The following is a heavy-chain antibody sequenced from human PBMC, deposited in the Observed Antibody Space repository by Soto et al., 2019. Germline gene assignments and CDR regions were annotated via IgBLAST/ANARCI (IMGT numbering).Heavy chain of an antibody. Sequence: ASVKVSCKASGYTFTGYYMHWVRQAPGQGLEWMGWINPNSGGTNYAQKFQGWVTMTRDTSISTAYMELSRLRSDDTAVYYCARDRPDDGSGSYPTPYGMDGWGQGTKVTVSS. CDR2: INPNSGGT. D-gene: IGHD3-10*01. V-gene: IGHV1-2*04. J-gene: IGHJ6*02. CDR3: ARDRPDDGSGSYPTPYGMDG. CDR1: GYTFTGYY.